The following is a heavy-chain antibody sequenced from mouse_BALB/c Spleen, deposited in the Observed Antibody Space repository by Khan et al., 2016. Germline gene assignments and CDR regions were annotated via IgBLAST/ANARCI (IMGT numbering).Heavy chain of an antibody. V-gene: IGHV7-3*02. CDR2: TRKKAKGSTA. J-gene: IGHJ1*01. CDR3: ARDIEDLWYFDV. Sequence: EVELVESGGGLVQPGGSLRLSCATSGFTFSDYYLSWVRQPPGKALEWLGFTRKKAKGSTAEYSASVKGRFTISRDNSQSILYLHMNNRRAEDSATYYCARDIEDLWYFDVWGAGTTVTVSS. CDR1: GFTFSDYY.